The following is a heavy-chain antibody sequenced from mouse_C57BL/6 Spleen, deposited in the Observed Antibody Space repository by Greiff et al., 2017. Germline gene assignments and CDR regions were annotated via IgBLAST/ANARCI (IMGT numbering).Heavy chain of an antibody. D-gene: IGHD2-4*01. CDR3: ARRDYGLNYAMDY. CDR2: IYPGSGST. Sequence: QVQLQQPGAELVKPGASVKMSCKASGYTFTSYWITWVKQRPGQGLEWIGDIYPGSGSTNYNEKFKGKATLTVDTSSSTAYMQLSSLTSEDSAVYYCARRDYGLNYAMDYWGQGTSVTVSS. J-gene: IGHJ4*01. V-gene: IGHV1-55*01. CDR1: GYTFTSYW.